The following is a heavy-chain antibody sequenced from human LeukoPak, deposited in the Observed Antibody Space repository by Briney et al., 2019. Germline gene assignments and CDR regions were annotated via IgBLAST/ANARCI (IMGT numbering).Heavy chain of an antibody. D-gene: IGHD3-22*01. CDR2: ISGSGGST. J-gene: IGHJ4*02. Sequence: GGSLRLSCAASGITLSNYGMSWVRQAPGKGLEWVAGISGSGGSTNYADSVKGRSTISRDNPTNTLYLQMNSLRAEDTAVYFCAKRGVVIRVILVGFHKEAYYFDSWGQGALVTVSS. CDR3: AKRGVVIRVILVGFHKEAYYFDS. CDR1: GITLSNYG. V-gene: IGHV3-23*01.